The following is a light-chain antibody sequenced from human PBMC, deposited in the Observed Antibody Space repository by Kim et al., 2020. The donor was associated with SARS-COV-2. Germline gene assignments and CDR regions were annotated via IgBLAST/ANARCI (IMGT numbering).Light chain of an antibody. CDR3: QTWGTGFHVL. CDR1: SEHSTFA. J-gene: IGLJ2*01. V-gene: IGLV4-69*01. CDR2: VNNDGSH. Sequence: SVKLACTLSSEHSTFAIAWHQQQPEKGPRVLMKVNNDGSHIKGDGIPDRFSGSSSGAERYLTSSSLQADDEADYYCQTWGTGFHVLFGGGTKLTVL.